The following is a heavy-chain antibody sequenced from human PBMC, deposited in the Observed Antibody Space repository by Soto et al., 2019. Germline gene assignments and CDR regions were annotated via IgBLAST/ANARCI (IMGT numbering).Heavy chain of an antibody. CDR1: GFTFSSYA. Sequence: PGGSLRLSCAASGFTFSSYAMHWVRQAPGKGLEWVAVISYDGSNKYYADSVKGRFTISRDNSKNTLYLQMNSLRAEDTAVYYCAREKWVTRYYYYGMDVWGQGTTVTVSS. CDR2: ISYDGSNK. V-gene: IGHV3-30-3*01. D-gene: IGHD1-26*01. J-gene: IGHJ6*02. CDR3: AREKWVTRYYYYGMDV.